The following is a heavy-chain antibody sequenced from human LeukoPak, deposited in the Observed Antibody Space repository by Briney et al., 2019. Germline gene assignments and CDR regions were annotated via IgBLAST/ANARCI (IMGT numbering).Heavy chain of an antibody. D-gene: IGHD5-18*01. CDR1: GFTFSSYG. Sequence: GGSLRLSCAASGFTFSSYGMHWVRQAPGKGLEWVAFIRYDGSNKYYADSVKGRFTISRDNAKNSLYLQMNSLRAEDTAVYYCARDSGYSYGYEDWFDPWGQGTLVTVSS. CDR3: ARDSGYSYGYEDWFDP. V-gene: IGHV3-30*02. CDR2: IRYDGSNK. J-gene: IGHJ5*02.